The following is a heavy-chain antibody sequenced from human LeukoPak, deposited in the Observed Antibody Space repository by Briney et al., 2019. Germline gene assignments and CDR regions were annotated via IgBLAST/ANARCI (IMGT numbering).Heavy chain of an antibody. V-gene: IGHV3-7*01. D-gene: IGHD2-21*01. CDR3: AIEAYCAGPSCFAVNFMDV. J-gene: IGHJ6*03. CDR2: IKGDGSET. CDR1: GSGFTFSEYW. Sequence: GGSLRLSCVASGSGFTFSEYWMGCVRQAPGERLEWVANIKGDGSETYYVDSVKGRFSVSRDNSNNSVYLHMNSLRGDDTALYRCAIEAYCAGPSCFAVNFMDVWGKGTSVTVSS.